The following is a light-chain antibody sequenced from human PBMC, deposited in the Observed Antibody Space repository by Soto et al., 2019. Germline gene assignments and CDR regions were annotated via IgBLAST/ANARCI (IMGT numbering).Light chain of an antibody. V-gene: IGLV1-47*01. CDR3: AAWDDSLSSAHWV. J-gene: IGLJ3*02. CDR1: SSNIGSNY. Sequence: QSVLTLPPSASGTPGQRVTISCSGSSSNIGSNYVYWYQQLPGTAPKLLIYRNNQRPSGVPDRFSGSKSGTSASLAISGLRSEDEADYYCAAWDDSLSSAHWVFGGGTKLTVL. CDR2: RNN.